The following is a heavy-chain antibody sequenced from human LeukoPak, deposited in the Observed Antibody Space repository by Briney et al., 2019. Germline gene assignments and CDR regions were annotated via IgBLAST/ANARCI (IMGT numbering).Heavy chain of an antibody. Sequence: GGSLRLSCAASAFTFSSYSMNWVRQAPGKGLEWVSSISSSSSYIYYADSVKGRFTISRDNAKNSLYLQMNSLRAEDTAVYYCARARYFDWLIVDYWGQGTLVTVSS. CDR2: ISSSSSYI. J-gene: IGHJ4*02. CDR3: ARARYFDWLIVDY. D-gene: IGHD3-9*01. V-gene: IGHV3-21*01. CDR1: AFTFSSYS.